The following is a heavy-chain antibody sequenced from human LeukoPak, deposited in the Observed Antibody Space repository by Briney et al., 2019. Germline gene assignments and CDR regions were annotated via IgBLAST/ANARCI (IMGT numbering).Heavy chain of an antibody. J-gene: IGHJ4*02. Sequence: GGSLRLSCAASGFTVSSNYMSWVRQAPGKGLEWVSVIYGGTTTYEADSVKGRFTISTDNSKNPLYLQMNSLRAEATAVYYCASCAMVTINYFDYWGQGTLVTVSS. D-gene: IGHD4/OR15-4a*01. CDR1: GFTVSSNY. V-gene: IGHV3-66*01. CDR3: ASCAMVTINYFDY. CDR2: IYGGTTT.